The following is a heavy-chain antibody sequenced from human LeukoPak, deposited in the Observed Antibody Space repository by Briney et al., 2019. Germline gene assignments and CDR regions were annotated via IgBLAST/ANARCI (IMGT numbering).Heavy chain of an antibody. CDR3: ARDDYGDYQGRMDV. CDR2: IWYDGSNK. J-gene: IGHJ6*04. Sequence: GGSLRLSCAASGFTFSSYGMHWVRQAPGKGLEWVAVIWYDGSNKYYADSEKGRFTISRDNSKNTLYLQMNSLRAEDTAVYYCARDDYGDYQGRMDVWGKGTTVTVSS. D-gene: IGHD4-17*01. V-gene: IGHV3-33*01. CDR1: GFTFSSYG.